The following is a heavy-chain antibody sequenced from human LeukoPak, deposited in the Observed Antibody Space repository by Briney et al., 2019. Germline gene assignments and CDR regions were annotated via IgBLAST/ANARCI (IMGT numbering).Heavy chain of an antibody. D-gene: IGHD5-12*01. CDR2: IYHSGST. J-gene: IGHJ5*02. V-gene: IGHV4-4*02. CDR3: ASRTATIGRWFDP. CDR1: GGSISSSNW. Sequence: SETLSLTCAVSGGSISSSNWWSWVRQPPGKGLEWIGEIYHSGSTNYNPSLKSRVTISVDKSKNQFSLKLSSVTAADTAVYYCASRTATIGRWFDPWGQGTLVTVSS.